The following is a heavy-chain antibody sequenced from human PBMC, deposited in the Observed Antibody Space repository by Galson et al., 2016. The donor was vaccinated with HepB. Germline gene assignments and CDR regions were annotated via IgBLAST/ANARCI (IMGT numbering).Heavy chain of an antibody. D-gene: IGHD3-3*01. J-gene: IGHJ5*02. Sequence: SVKVSCKASGYTFIGHWMHWVRQAPGQGLEWMGIINPRTGATGYAQNFQGRITLTSDTSANTVDMEMSSLRSEDAAVYYCARDHSFADSAWWFDPWGQGTLRIVSS. CDR2: INPRTGAT. V-gene: IGHV1-46*01. CDR1: GYTFIGHW. CDR3: ARDHSFADSAWWFDP.